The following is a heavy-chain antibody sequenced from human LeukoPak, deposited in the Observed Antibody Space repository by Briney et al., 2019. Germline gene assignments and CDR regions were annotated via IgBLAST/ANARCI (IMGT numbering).Heavy chain of an antibody. Sequence: SETLSLTCTVSGGSISSYYWSWIRQPPGKGLEWIGYIYYSGSTNYNPSLKSRVTIPVDTSKNQFSLKLSSVTAADTAVYYCARGFAGWRPAGDGXYYYYXMDVWXXXXTVXVSS. D-gene: IGHD6-19*01. J-gene: IGHJ6*01. V-gene: IGHV4-59*01. CDR1: GGSISSYY. CDR3: ARGFAGWRPAGDGXYYYYXMDV. CDR2: IYYSGST.